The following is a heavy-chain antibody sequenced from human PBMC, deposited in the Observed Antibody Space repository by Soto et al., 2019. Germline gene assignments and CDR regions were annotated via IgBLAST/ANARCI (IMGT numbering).Heavy chain of an antibody. CDR3: AQSIAAAGTQWFDP. CDR2: ISGSGGST. CDR1: GFTFSSYA. J-gene: IGHJ5*02. D-gene: IGHD6-13*01. Sequence: PGGSLRLSCAASGFTFSSYAMSWVRQAPGKGLEWVSAISGSGGSTYYADSVKGRFTISRDNSKNTLYLQMNSLRAEDTAVYYCAQSIAAAGTQWFDPWGQGTLVTVYS. V-gene: IGHV3-23*01.